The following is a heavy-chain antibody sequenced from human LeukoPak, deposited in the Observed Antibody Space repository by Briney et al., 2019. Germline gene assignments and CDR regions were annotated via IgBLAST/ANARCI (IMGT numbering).Heavy chain of an antibody. CDR3: ARGYWSIAVAHDAFDI. CDR1: GGSISSYF. CDR2: ISSSGST. Sequence: PSETLSLTCTVSGGSISSYFWNWIRQPPGNGLEWIGYISSSGSTNSNPSLKSRVSISVDTSKNQFSLKLSSVTAADTAVYYCARGYWSIAVAHDAFDIWGQGTMVTVSS. V-gene: IGHV4-59*08. J-gene: IGHJ3*02. D-gene: IGHD6-19*01.